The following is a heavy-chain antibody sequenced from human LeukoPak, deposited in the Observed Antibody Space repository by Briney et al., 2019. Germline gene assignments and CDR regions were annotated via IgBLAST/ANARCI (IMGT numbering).Heavy chain of an antibody. CDR3: AKDDAWLRFGE. CDR1: GFTFSSYA. V-gene: IGHV3-23*01. J-gene: IGHJ4*02. CDR2: ISRSSSYK. Sequence: GGSLRLSCAASGFTFSSYAMSWVRQAPGKGLEWVSSISRSSSYKYYADSVKGRFTISRDNSKNTLYLEVISLTAEDTAVYYCAKDDAWLRFGEWSQGTLVTVSS. D-gene: IGHD3-10*01.